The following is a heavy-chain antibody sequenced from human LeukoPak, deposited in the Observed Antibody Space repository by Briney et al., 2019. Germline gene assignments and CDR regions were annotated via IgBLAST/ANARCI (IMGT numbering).Heavy chain of an antibody. CDR3: ARVSGIWAFDI. Sequence: PGGSLRLSCAASGFTFSSYWMHWVRQAPGKGLVGVSRINSDGSTTNCADSVKGRFTISRDNAKNTLYLQMNSLRAEDTAVYYCARVSGIWAFDIWGQGTMVTVSS. V-gene: IGHV3-74*01. CDR1: GFTFSSYW. D-gene: IGHD3-10*01. CDR2: INSDGSTT. J-gene: IGHJ3*02.